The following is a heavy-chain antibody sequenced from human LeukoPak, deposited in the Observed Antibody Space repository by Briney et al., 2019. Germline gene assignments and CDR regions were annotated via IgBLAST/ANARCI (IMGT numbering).Heavy chain of an antibody. J-gene: IGHJ3*01. CDR3: ARDRLHAFDF. Sequence: PVASVKVSCKASGYTFKSNGTSWVRQAPGQGLEWMGWISSYSGTTDYAQKLQGRVTMTTDTSTRTAYMELRSLRYDDTAVYYCARDRLHAFDFWGQGTMVTVSS. D-gene: IGHD6-25*01. CDR1: GYTFKSNG. V-gene: IGHV1-18*01. CDR2: ISSYSGTT.